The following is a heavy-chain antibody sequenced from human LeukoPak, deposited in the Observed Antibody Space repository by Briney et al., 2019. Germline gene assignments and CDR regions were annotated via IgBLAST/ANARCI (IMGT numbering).Heavy chain of an antibody. CDR3: ATLSRSRNWNDDYYYHYMDV. D-gene: IGHD1-1*01. CDR1: GASITTYS. Sequence: SETLSVTCSVSGASITTYSWSWIRQPPGKTLEWIAYIDSSGSTKYNPSLMSRVSISVDPSKNQVSLRLSSVATSDTALYYCATLSRSRNWNDDYYYHYMDVWGKGTTVIISS. V-gene: IGHV4-59*03. J-gene: IGHJ6*03. CDR2: IDSSGST.